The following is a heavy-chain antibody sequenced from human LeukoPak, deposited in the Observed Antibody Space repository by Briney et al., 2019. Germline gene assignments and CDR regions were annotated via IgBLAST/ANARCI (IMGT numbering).Heavy chain of an antibody. D-gene: IGHD2-2*01. CDR2: IWYDGSNK. J-gene: IGHJ3*02. Sequence: PSGGSLRLSCAASGFTFSSYGMHWVRQAPGKGLEWVAVIWYDGSNKYYADSVKGRFTISRDNSKNTLYLQMNSLRAEDTAVYYCACTRVLDAFDIWGQGTMVTVSS. V-gene: IGHV3-33*01. CDR1: GFTFSSYG. CDR3: ACTRVLDAFDI.